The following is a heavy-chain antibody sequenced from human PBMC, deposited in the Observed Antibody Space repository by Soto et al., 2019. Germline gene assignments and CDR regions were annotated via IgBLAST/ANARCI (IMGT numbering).Heavy chain of an antibody. CDR1: GGSFSGYY. V-gene: IGHV4-34*01. J-gene: IGHJ4*02. CDR2: INHSGST. Sequence: QVQLQQWGAGLLKPSETLSLTCAVYGGSFSGYYWTWIRQPPGTGLEWIGEINHSGSTNYNPSFKGXVPISVDTSKHQFSLKLTSVTAADTAVYCCARDKITGRFDYWRQGTLVTVSS. CDR3: ARDKITGRFDY. D-gene: IGHD2-8*02.